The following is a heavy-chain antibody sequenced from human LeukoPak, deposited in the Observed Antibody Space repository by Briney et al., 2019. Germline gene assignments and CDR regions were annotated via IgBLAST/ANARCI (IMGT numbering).Heavy chain of an antibody. CDR3: AKDRGVTLTATFDF. CDR2: VSGNADTT. CDR1: GFTFSSYS. Sequence: GGSLRLSCAASGFTFSSYSMNWVRQAPGKGLEWVSGVSGNADTTYYADSVQGRFIIFRDNSKNTLSLQMSSLRSEDTAVYYCAKDRGVTLTATFDFWGQGTLVTVSS. D-gene: IGHD2-21*02. J-gene: IGHJ4*02. V-gene: IGHV3-23*01.